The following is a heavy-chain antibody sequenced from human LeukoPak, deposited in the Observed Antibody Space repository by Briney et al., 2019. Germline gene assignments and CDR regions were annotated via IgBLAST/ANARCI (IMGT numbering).Heavy chain of an antibody. J-gene: IGHJ4*02. V-gene: IGHV4-39*07. CDR2: IYYSGST. CDR3: ARDISFTYDSSGYLDY. D-gene: IGHD3-22*01. CDR1: GGPISSSSYY. Sequence: SETLSLTCTVSGGPISSSSYYWGGIRQPPGKGLEWIGSIYYSGSTYYNPSLKSRVTISVDTSKNQFSLKLSSVTAADTAVYYCARDISFTYDSSGYLDYWGQGTLVTVSS.